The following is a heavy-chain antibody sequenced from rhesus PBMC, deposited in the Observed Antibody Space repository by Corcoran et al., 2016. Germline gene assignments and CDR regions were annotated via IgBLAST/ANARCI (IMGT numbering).Heavy chain of an antibody. CDR1: GGSFSSYW. V-gene: IGHV4-80*01. J-gene: IGHJ6*01. D-gene: IGHD4-23*01. CDR2: INGNSWST. CDR3: ARLEYSDYSGLDS. Sequence: QLQLQESGPGLVKPSETLSLTCAVSGGSFSSYWWSWIRRPPGKGLEWIGEINGNSWSTNDNPPLRSRVSISKDASKNQFSLKLSSVTAADTAVYYCARLEYSDYSGLDSWGQGVVVTVSS.